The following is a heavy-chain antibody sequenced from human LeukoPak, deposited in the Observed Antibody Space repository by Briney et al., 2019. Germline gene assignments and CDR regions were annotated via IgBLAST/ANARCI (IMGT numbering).Heavy chain of an antibody. V-gene: IGHV3-30-3*01. CDR2: ISYDGSNK. CDR1: GFTFSSYA. Sequence: GRSLRLSCAASGFTFSSYAMHWVRQAPGKGLEWVAVISYDGSNKYYADSVKGRFTISRDNSKNTLYLQMNSLRAEDTAVYYCARMARDYGGNLYYFDYWGQGTLVTVSS. D-gene: IGHD4-23*01. J-gene: IGHJ4*02. CDR3: ARMARDYGGNLYYFDY.